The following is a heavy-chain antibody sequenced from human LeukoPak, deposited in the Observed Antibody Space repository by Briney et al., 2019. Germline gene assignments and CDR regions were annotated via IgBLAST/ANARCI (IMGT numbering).Heavy chain of an antibody. D-gene: IGHD1-26*01. CDR2: IIDSGNSI. V-gene: IGHV3-23*01. CDR3: AKDPIFSGSYGVFDY. CDR1: GFTFSSCA. Sequence: GGSLRLSCAASGFTFSSCAMSWVRQAPGKGLEWVSTIIDSGNSIYYADSAEGRFTISRDNSKNTLYLQMNSLRAGDTAVYYCAKDPIFSGSYGVFDYWGLGTLVTVSS. J-gene: IGHJ4*02.